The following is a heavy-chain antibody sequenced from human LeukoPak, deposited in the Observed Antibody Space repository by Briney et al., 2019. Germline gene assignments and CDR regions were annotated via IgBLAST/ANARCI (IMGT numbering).Heavy chain of an antibody. CDR1: GGSISSSNW. V-gene: IGHV4-4*02. CDR2: IYHSGST. Sequence: SGTLSLTCAVSGGSISSSNWWSWVRQPPGKGLEWIGEIYHSGSTNYNPSLKSRVTISVDKSKNQFSLKLSSVTAADTAVYYCARVAREYYYYYMDVWGKGTTVTVSS. J-gene: IGHJ6*03. CDR3: ARVAREYYYYYMDV.